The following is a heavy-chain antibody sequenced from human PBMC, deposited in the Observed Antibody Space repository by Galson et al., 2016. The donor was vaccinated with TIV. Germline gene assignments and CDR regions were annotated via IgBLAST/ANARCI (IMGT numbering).Heavy chain of an antibody. Sequence: RLSCAGSGFPFRDYWMTWVRQAPGKGLEWVASITEDGSEKRYLDSVKGRFTFSRDNAKNSLYLQMRSLRAEDTAVYYCARLGPSSVFDNWGQGALVTVSS. J-gene: IGHJ4*02. CDR3: ARLGPSSVFDN. CDR2: ITEDGSEK. V-gene: IGHV3-7*01. CDR1: GFPFRDYW.